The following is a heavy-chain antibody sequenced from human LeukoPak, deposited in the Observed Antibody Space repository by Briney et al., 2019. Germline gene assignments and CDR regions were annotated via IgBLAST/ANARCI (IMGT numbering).Heavy chain of an antibody. CDR1: GYTFTSYD. V-gene: IGHV1-8*01. CDR2: MNPNSGNT. J-gene: IGHJ5*02. D-gene: IGHD3-10*01. CDR3: ARGYYGSGRIGDWFDP. Sequence: GASVKVSCKASGYTFTSYDINWVRQATGQGLEWMGWMNPNSGNTGYAQKFQGRVTMTRNTSISTAYMELSSLRSEDTAVYYCARGYYGSGRIGDWFDPWGQGTLVTVSS.